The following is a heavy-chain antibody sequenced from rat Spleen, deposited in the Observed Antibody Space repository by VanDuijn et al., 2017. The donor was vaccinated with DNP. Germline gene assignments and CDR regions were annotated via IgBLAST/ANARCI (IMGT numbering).Heavy chain of an antibody. CDR1: GFTFNNYW. CDR3: ARLILRVWGAMDA. CDR2: ITSSGGST. D-gene: IGHD1-7*01. V-gene: IGHV5-31*01. J-gene: IGHJ4*01. Sequence: EVQLVESGGDLVQPGRSLKLSCVASGFTFNNYWMTWIRQVPGKGLEWVASITSSGGSTYYPDSVKGRFTISRDNAKNTLYLQMNSLRSEDTATYYCARLILRVWGAMDAWGQGTSVTVSS.